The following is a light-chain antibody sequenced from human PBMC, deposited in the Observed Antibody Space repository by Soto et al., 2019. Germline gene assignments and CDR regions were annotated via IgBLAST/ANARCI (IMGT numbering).Light chain of an antibody. CDR3: QQYHSWPPT. J-gene: IGKJ1*01. CDR1: QSVSSN. V-gene: IGKV3-15*01. CDR2: GAS. Sequence: ELTQCPATLSVCSGERPTLTGRASQSVSSNLAWYQQKPGQAPRLLIYGASTRATVIPAGFSGRGSGTELTLTISSLQPADFPVHYCQQYHSWPPTFGPGTKVDIK.